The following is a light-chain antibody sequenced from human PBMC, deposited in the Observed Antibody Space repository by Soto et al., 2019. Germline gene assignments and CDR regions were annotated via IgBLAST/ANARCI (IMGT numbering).Light chain of an antibody. CDR2: FAS. Sequence: EIVMTQSPATLSVSPGEKATLSCRASQSVSNNLAWYQQKPGQAPRLLLYFASTRATGLPARVSGSVSGTEFSLTISRLQSEDFALYYCQQYNKWPLTFGGGTKVETK. V-gene: IGKV3-15*01. CDR3: QQYNKWPLT. J-gene: IGKJ4*01. CDR1: QSVSNN.